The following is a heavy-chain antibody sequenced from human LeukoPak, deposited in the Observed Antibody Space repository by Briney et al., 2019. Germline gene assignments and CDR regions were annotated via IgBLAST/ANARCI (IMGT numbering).Heavy chain of an antibody. CDR2: ISGSGGST. CDR1: GFTFSSYA. V-gene: IGHV3-23*01. J-gene: IGHJ6*02. CDR3: AREYSGSSHYYYYYGMDV. Sequence: GGSLRLSCAASGFTFSSYAMSWVRQAPGKGLEWVSAISGSGGSTYYADSVKGRFTISRDNSKNTLYLQMNSLRAEDTAVYYCAREYSGSSHYYYYYGMDVWGQGTTVTVSS. D-gene: IGHD1-26*01.